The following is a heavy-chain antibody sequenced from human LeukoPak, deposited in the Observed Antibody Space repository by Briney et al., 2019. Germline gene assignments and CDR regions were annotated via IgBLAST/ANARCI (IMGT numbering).Heavy chain of an antibody. CDR3: AVGPHHYFDS. Sequence: SQTLSLTCTVSGSSVNSGGYYWSWIRQHPGKGLEWIGYISYSGSTYYNPSLKSRLTISLDTSKNQFSLRLSSVSAADAAVYFCAVGPHHYFDSWGQGTLVTVSS. J-gene: IGHJ4*02. CDR2: ISYSGST. V-gene: IGHV4-31*03. CDR1: GSSVNSGGYY.